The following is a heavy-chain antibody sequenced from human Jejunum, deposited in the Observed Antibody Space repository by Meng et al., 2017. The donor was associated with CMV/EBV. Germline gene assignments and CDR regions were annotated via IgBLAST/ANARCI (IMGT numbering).Heavy chain of an antibody. V-gene: IGHV3-66*01. CDR1: GFTVSTNY. D-gene: IGHD6-13*01. CDR3: ASGYIEGHHLGY. Sequence: EVEVLGFGGGLGQTGGSLRLSWAASGFTVSTNYMSWVRQAPGKGLEWVSALYSGGNTYYADSVKGRFTLSRDNSKNTLYLQMSSLGVEDTAVYYCASGYIEGHHLGYWGQGTLVTVSS. CDR2: LYSGGNT. J-gene: IGHJ4*02.